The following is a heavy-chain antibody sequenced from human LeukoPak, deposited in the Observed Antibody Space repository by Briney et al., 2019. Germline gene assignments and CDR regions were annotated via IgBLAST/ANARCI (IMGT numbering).Heavy chain of an antibody. Sequence: PSETLSFTCTVSGGSIGSYCWSWIRQPPGKGLEWIGYIYYTGGTHYNPSLKSRVTMSVDTSNNQFSLKLNSVTAADTAVYYCARHEGRSGWNGWYDHWGQGILVTVSS. CDR3: ARHEGRSGWNGWYDH. D-gene: IGHD6-19*01. CDR2: IYYTGGT. V-gene: IGHV4-59*08. J-gene: IGHJ4*02. CDR1: GGSIGSYC.